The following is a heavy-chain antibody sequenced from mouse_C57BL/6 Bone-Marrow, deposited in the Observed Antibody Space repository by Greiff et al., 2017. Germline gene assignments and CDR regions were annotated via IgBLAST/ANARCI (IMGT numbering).Heavy chain of an antibody. D-gene: IGHD2-13*01. CDR3: ARKEGDYWYFDV. Sequence: QVQLQQSGPELVKPGASVKISCKASGYAFSSSWMNWVKQRPGKGLEWIGRIYPGDGDTNYNGKFKGKATLTADKSSSTAYMQLSSLTSEDSAVFGCARKEGDYWYFDVWGRGKAVTVSS. J-gene: IGHJ1*03. CDR2: IYPGDGDT. V-gene: IGHV1-82*01. CDR1: GYAFSSSW.